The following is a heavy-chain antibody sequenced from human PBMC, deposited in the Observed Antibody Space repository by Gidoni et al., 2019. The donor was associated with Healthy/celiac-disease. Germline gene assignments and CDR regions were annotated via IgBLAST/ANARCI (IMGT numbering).Heavy chain of an antibody. Sequence: QVQLVQSGAEVKKPGASVKVSCKASGYTFTSYDINWVRQATGQGLEWMGWMNANSGNTGYAQKFQGRVTMTRNTSISTAYMELSSLRSEDTAVYYCARGPPIVGATTFDYWGQGTLVTVSS. V-gene: IGHV1-8*01. D-gene: IGHD1-26*01. CDR1: GYTFTSYD. J-gene: IGHJ4*02. CDR2: MNANSGNT. CDR3: ARGPPIVGATTFDY.